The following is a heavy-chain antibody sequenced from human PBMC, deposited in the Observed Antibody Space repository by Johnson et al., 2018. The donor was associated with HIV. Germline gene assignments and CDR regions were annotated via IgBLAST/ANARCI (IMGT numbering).Heavy chain of an antibody. Sequence: VQVVESGGGVVQPGRSLRLSCAASGFTFDDYGMSWVRQAPGKGLEWVSGINWNGGSTGYADSVKGRFTISRDNSKNTLYLQMNSLRAEDTAVYYCTTLEYSSSPGGYGAFDIWGQGTMVTVSS. CDR1: GFTFDDYG. D-gene: IGHD6-6*01. CDR3: TTLEYSSSPGGYGAFDI. V-gene: IGHV3-20*04. J-gene: IGHJ3*02. CDR2: INWNGGST.